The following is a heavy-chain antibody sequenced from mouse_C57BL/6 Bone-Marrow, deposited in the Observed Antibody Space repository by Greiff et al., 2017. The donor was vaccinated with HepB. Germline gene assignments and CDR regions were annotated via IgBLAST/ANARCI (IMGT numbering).Heavy chain of an antibody. CDR3: ARRRSDYYGSSPHYYAMDY. V-gene: IGHV1-22*01. J-gene: IGHJ4*01. CDR1: GYTFTDYN. D-gene: IGHD1-1*01. Sequence: VQLKESGPELVKPGASVKMSCKASGYTFTDYNMHWVKQSHGKSLEWIGYINPNNGGTSYNQKFKGKATLTVNKSSSTAYMELRSLTSEDSAVYYCARRRSDYYGSSPHYYAMDYWGQGTSVTVSS. CDR2: INPNNGGT.